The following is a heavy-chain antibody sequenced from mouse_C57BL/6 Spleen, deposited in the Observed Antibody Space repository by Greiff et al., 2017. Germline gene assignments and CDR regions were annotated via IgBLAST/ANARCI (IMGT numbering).Heavy chain of an antibody. J-gene: IGHJ4*01. CDR1: GYAFSSYW. CDR3: ARGGYDGAMDY. D-gene: IGHD2-2*01. V-gene: IGHV1-80*01. CDR2: IYPGDGDT. Sequence: VQLQQSGAELVKPGASVKISCKASGYAFSSYWMNWVKQRPGKGLEWIGQIYPGDGDTNYNGKFKGKATLTADKSSSTAYMQLSSLTSEDSAVYCCARGGYDGAMDYWGQGTSVTVSS.